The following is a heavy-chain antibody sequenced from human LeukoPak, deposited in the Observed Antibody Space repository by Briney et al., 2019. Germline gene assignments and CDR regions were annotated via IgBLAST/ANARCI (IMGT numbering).Heavy chain of an antibody. CDR3: ARGVLWFGELRFNWFDP. CDR2: INPNSGGT. CDR1: XYTFTGYY. Sequence: ASVKVSCKXSXYTFTGYYMHWVRQAPGQGLEWMGWINPNSGGTNYAQKFQGRVTMTRDTSISTAYMELSRLRSDDTAVYYCARGVLWFGELRFNWFDPWGQGTLVTVSS. J-gene: IGHJ5*02. D-gene: IGHD3-10*01. V-gene: IGHV1-2*02.